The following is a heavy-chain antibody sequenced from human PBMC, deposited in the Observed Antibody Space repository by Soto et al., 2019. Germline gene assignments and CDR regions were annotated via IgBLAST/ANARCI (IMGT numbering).Heavy chain of an antibody. J-gene: IGHJ3*02. CDR1: GGSISSSNW. Sequence: QVQLQESGPGLVKPSGTLSLTCAVSGGSISSSNWWSWVRQPPGKGLEWIGEIYHSGSTNYNPSHKSRLPISVDKSKNQFSLKLSSVTAGDTAVYYCARDGPRSYYDFWSSYYSGGDDAFDIWGQGTMVTVSS. CDR2: IYHSGST. D-gene: IGHD3-3*01. V-gene: IGHV4-4*02. CDR3: ARDGPRSYYDFWSSYYSGGDDAFDI.